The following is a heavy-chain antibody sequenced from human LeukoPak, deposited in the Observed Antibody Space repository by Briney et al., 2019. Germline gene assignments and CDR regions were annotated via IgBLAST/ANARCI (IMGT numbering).Heavy chain of an antibody. Sequence: SETLSLTCTVSSGSISSSSYYWGWIRQPPGKGLEWIGSIYYSGSTYYNPSLKSRVTISVDTSKNQFSLKLSSVTAADTAVYYCARGARYYGFDYWGQGTLVTVSS. CDR1: SGSISSSSYY. CDR2: IYYSGST. D-gene: IGHD4-17*01. V-gene: IGHV4-39*07. J-gene: IGHJ4*02. CDR3: ARGARYYGFDY.